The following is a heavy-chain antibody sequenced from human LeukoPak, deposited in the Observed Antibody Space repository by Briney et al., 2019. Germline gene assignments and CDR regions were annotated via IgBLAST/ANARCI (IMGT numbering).Heavy chain of an antibody. CDR3: ARDRADYGGNSEVYYFDY. CDR2: IVPILGIA. J-gene: IGHJ4*02. D-gene: IGHD4-23*01. CDR1: GGTFSSYA. Sequence: ASVKVSCKASGGTFSSYAISWVRQAPGQGLEWMGRIVPILGIANYAQKFQGRVTITADKSTSTAYMELSSLRSEDTAVYYCARDRADYGGNSEVYYFDYWGQGTLVTVSS. V-gene: IGHV1-69*04.